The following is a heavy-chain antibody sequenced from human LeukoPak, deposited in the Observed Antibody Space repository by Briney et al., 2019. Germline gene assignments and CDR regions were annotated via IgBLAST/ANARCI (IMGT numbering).Heavy chain of an antibody. CDR1: GYTFTGYY. CDR3: ARDFGRAYGDKFDY. CDR2: INPNSGVT. J-gene: IGHJ4*02. V-gene: IGHV1-2*02. D-gene: IGHD4-17*01. Sequence: GASVKVSCKASGYTFTGYYMHWVRQAPGQGLEWMGCINPNSGVTDYAQKFQGRVTMTRDTSISTAYMEVSSLRSDDTAVYYCARDFGRAYGDKFDYWGQGTLVTVSS.